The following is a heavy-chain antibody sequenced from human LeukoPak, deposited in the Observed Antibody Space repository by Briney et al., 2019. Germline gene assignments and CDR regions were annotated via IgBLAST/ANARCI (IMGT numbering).Heavy chain of an antibody. D-gene: IGHD3-9*01. V-gene: IGHV1-2*06. Sequence: PSVKVSCKASGYTFTGYYMHWVRQASGQGLEWMGRINPNSGGTNYAQKFQGRVTMTRDTSISTAYMELSRLRSDDTAVYYCARDMAYYDILTGQMDYWGQGTLVTVSS. CDR3: ARDMAYYDILTGQMDY. J-gene: IGHJ4*02. CDR2: INPNSGGT. CDR1: GYTFTGYY.